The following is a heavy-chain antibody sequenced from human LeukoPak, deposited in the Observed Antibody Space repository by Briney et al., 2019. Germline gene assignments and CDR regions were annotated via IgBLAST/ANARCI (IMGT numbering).Heavy chain of an antibody. Sequence: SETLSLTCTVSGDFITSGSGIFYWGWIRQSPGKGLEWIGSVFYSVSTSYNPSLMSRVTISVDTSKNQFSLKLSSVTAADTAVYYCARNSTTVNHVYKFFDYWGRGTLVTVSS. D-gene: IGHD4-17*01. CDR2: VFYSVST. J-gene: IGHJ4*02. V-gene: IGHV4-39*01. CDR3: ARNSTTVNHVYKFFDY. CDR1: GDFITSGSGIFY.